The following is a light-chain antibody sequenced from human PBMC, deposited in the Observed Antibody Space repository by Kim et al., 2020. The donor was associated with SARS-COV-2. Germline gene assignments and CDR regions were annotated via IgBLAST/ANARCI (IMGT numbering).Light chain of an antibody. CDR3: LKYNSAPWT. CDR2: AAS. J-gene: IGKJ1*01. CDR1: QDIGNF. Sequence: DIKMTQSPSSLSASVGDRVTITCRASQDIGNFLAWYQQKPGKVPRVLIYAASALHSGVPSRFSGSGSGTDFTLTISSLQPEHVGSYYCLKYNSAPWTFGHGTKVEIK. V-gene: IGKV1-27*01.